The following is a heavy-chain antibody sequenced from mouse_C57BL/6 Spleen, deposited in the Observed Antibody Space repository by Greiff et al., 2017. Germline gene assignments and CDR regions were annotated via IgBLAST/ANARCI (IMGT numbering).Heavy chain of an antibody. D-gene: IGHD1-1*01. Sequence: VQLKESGPELVKPGASVKISCKASGYAFSSSWMNWVKQRPGKGLEWIGRIYPGDGDTNYNGKFKGKATLTADKSSSTAYMQLSSLTSEDSAVYFCARGHYGSSFDYWGQGTTLTVSS. CDR2: IYPGDGDT. V-gene: IGHV1-82*01. CDR1: GYAFSSSW. CDR3: ARGHYGSSFDY. J-gene: IGHJ2*01.